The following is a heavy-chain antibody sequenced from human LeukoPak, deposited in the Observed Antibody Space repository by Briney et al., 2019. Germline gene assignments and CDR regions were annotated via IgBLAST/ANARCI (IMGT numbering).Heavy chain of an antibody. J-gene: IGHJ4*02. Sequence: SGGSLRLSCVASGLAFSSYSMHWVRQAPGKGLEWVGVIPYDGSDEYYTDSVKGRFTISRDNSKNTVYLQMNSLRAEDTAVYYCARAFPRYSSFDYWGQGTLVTVSS. V-gene: IGHV3-30*04. CDR3: ARAFPRYSSFDY. D-gene: IGHD6-19*01. CDR1: GLAFSSYS. CDR2: IPYDGSDE.